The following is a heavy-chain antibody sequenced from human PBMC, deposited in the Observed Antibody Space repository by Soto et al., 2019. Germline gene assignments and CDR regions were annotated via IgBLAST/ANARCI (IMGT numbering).Heavy chain of an antibody. CDR1: GFTFSSYA. CDR3: ARRQQGYYDFWSGPATRKIYYYGMDV. Sequence: GGSLRLSCAASGFTFSSYAMHWVRQAPGKGLEWVAVISYNGSNKYYADSVKGRFTISRDNSKNTLYLQMSSLRAEDTAVYYCARRQQGYYDFWSGPATRKIYYYGMDVWGQGTTVTVSS. J-gene: IGHJ6*02. CDR2: ISYNGSNK. D-gene: IGHD3-3*01. V-gene: IGHV3-30-3*01.